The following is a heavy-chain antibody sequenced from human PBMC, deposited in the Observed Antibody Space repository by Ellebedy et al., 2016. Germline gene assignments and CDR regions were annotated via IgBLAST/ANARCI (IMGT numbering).Heavy chain of an antibody. CDR2: ISSSSSYI. CDR3: ARDREPTYGDSTAGYYYYGMDV. Sequence: GESLKISCAASGFTFSSYSMNWVRQAPGKGLEWVSSISSSSSYIYYADSVKGRFTISRDNAKNSLYPQMNSLRAEDTAVYYCARDREPTYGDSTAGYYYYGMDVWGQGTTVTVSS. CDR1: GFTFSSYS. V-gene: IGHV3-21*01. J-gene: IGHJ6*02. D-gene: IGHD4-17*01.